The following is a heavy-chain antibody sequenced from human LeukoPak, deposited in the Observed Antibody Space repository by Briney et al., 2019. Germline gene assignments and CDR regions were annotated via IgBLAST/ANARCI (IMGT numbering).Heavy chain of an antibody. Sequence: GGSLRLSCAASGFTVSSNYMSWVRQAPGKGLEWVSVIYSGGSTYYADSVKGRFTISRDNSKNTLYLQMTSLRAEDTAVYYCARVKPGSAALDYWGQGTLVTVSS. D-gene: IGHD3-10*01. J-gene: IGHJ4*02. CDR1: GFTVSSNY. CDR2: IYSGGST. CDR3: ARVKPGSAALDY. V-gene: IGHV3-53*01.